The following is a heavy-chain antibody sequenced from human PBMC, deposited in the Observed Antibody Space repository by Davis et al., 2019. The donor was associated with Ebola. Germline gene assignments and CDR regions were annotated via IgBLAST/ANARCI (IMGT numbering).Heavy chain of an antibody. Sequence: AASVKVSCKASGYTFKNSAISWVRQAPGQGLEWMGWISAYNGNTNYAQIPQGRVTMTTDTSTGTAYMELRSLRADDTAVYFCARTSIVGTTTTASDIWGQGTMVTVSS. D-gene: IGHD1-26*01. V-gene: IGHV1-18*01. CDR3: ARTSIVGTTTTASDI. CDR1: GYTFKNSA. J-gene: IGHJ3*02. CDR2: ISAYNGNT.